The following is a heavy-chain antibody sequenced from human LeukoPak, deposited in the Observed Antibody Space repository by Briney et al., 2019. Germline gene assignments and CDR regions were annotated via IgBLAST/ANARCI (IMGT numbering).Heavy chain of an antibody. V-gene: IGHV1-18*01. D-gene: IGHD2-2*01. CDR3: ARGAAGDCSSTSCNRHNWFDP. CDR1: GYTFTSYG. Sequence: ASVKVSCKASGYTFTSYGISWVRQAPGQGLEWMGWISAYNGNTNYAQKLQDRVTMTTDTSASTAYMELRSLRSDDTAVYYCARGAAGDCSSTSCNRHNWFDPWGQGTLVTVSS. CDR2: ISAYNGNT. J-gene: IGHJ5*02.